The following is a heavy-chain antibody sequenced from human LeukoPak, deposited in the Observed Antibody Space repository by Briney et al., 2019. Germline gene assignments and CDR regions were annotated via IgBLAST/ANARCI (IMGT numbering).Heavy chain of an antibody. CDR2: INPNSGGT. Sequence: GASVKVSCKASGYTFTSYDINWVRQAPGQGLEWMGWINPNSGGTNYAQKFQGWVTMTRDTSISTAYMELNRLRSDDTAVYYCASQWIYSSSWYGAFDIWGQGTMVTVSS. D-gene: IGHD6-13*01. J-gene: IGHJ3*02. V-gene: IGHV1-2*04. CDR3: ASQWIYSSSWYGAFDI. CDR1: GYTFTSYD.